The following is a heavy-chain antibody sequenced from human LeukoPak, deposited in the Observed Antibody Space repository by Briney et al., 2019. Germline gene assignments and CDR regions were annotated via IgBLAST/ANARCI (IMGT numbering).Heavy chain of an antibody. CDR3: ARAGSGGEYFQH. V-gene: IGHV4-59*12. Sequence: PSETLSLTCTVSGGSISSYYWSWIRQPPGKGLEWIGYIYSSGSTNYNPSLKSRVTISVDTSKNQFSLKLSSVTAADTAVYYCARAGSGGEYFQHWGQGTLVTVSS. CDR1: GGSISSYY. D-gene: IGHD6-19*01. CDR2: IYSSGST. J-gene: IGHJ1*01.